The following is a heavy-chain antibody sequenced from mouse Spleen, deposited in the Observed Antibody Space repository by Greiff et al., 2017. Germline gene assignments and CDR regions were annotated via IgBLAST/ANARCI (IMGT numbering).Heavy chain of an antibody. V-gene: IGHV5-9-1*01. D-gene: IGHD1-1*01. CDR3: ARQAITTVVATDYAMDY. CDR2: ISSGGSYT. Sequence: DVMLVESGGGLVKPGGSLKLSCAASGFTFSSYAMSWVRQTPEKRLEWVATISSGGSYTYYPDSVKGRFTISRDNAKNTLYLQMSSLRSEDTAMYYCARQAITTVVATDYAMDYWGQGTSVTVSS. CDR1: GFTFSSYA. J-gene: IGHJ4*01.